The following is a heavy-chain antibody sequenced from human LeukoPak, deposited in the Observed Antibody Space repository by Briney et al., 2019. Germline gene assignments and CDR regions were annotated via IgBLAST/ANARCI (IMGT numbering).Heavy chain of an antibody. Sequence: PGGSLRLSCAASGFTFDDYAMHWVRQAPGKGLGWVSGISWNSGSIGYADSVKGRFTISRDNAKNSLYLQMNSLRAEDTALYYCAATSRMGYFDYWGQGTLVTVSS. D-gene: IGHD2-8*01. CDR3: AATSRMGYFDY. CDR2: ISWNSGSI. CDR1: GFTFDDYA. V-gene: IGHV3-9*01. J-gene: IGHJ4*02.